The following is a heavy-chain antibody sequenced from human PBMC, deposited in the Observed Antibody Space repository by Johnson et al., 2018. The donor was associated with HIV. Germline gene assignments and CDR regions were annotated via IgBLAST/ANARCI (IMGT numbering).Heavy chain of an antibody. J-gene: IGHJ3*02. CDR2: ITSDGSST. CDR1: GFTFSSYW. Sequence: VQLVESGGGVVQPGRSLRLSCAASGFTFSSYWMHWVRQAPGKGLVWVSRITSDGSSTSYADSVKGRFTISRDKSKNTLYLQMNRVRAEDTAVYYCGRLRGAFDIWGQGTMVTVSS. V-gene: IGHV3-74*02. CDR3: GRLRGAFDI.